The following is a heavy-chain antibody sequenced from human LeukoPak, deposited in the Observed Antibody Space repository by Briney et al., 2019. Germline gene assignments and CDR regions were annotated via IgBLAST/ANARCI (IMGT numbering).Heavy chain of an antibody. J-gene: IGHJ4*02. Sequence: SETLSLTCTVSGGSIRSSYYYWGWIRQPPGKGLEWIVEINHSGSTNYNPSLKSRVTISVDTSKNQFSLKLSSVTAADTAVYYCARGRLMSSGWYYWGQGTLVTVSS. D-gene: IGHD6-19*01. CDR1: GGSIRSSYYY. V-gene: IGHV4-39*07. CDR3: ARGRLMSSGWYY. CDR2: INHSGST.